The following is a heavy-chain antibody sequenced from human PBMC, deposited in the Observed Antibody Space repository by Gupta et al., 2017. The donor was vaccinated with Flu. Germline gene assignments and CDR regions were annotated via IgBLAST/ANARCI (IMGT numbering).Heavy chain of an antibody. D-gene: IGHD2-2*01. V-gene: IGHV3-15*01. CDR3: TTPRYCTSTSCGSIDY. J-gene: IGHJ4*02. Sequence: GKGLEWVGRIKSKSEGETIDYAALVKGRFTISKDASMGTLDLRMDSLKTEDTAVYYCTTPRYCTSTSCGSIDYWGQGTLVTVSS. CDR2: IKSKSEGETI.